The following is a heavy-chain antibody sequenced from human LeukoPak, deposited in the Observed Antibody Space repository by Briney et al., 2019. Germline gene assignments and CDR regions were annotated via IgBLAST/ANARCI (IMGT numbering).Heavy chain of an antibody. CDR1: GGSISSYY. CDR3: ARVTYFDWLQFSFDY. D-gene: IGHD3-9*01. V-gene: IGHV4-4*07. J-gene: IGHJ4*02. CDR2: IYTSGST. Sequence: PSETLSLTCTVSGGSISSYYWSWIRQPAGKGLEWIGRIYTSGSTNYNPSLKSRVTMSVDTSKNQFSLKLSSVTAADTAVYYCARVTYFDWLQFSFDYWGKGILVTVSS.